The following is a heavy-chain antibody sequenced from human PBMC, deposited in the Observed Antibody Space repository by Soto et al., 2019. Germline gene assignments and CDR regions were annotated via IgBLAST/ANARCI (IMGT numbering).Heavy chain of an antibody. V-gene: IGHV1-18*01. CDR3: ARDLQVFVGGSYQIRDY. J-gene: IGHJ4*02. CDR1: GYTFTSYG. Sequence: ASVKVSCKASGYTFTSYGISWVRQAPGQGLEWMGWISAYNGNTNYAQKLQGRVTTTTDTSTSTAYMELRSLRSDDTAVYYCARDLQVFVGGSYQIRDYWGQGTLVTVSS. CDR2: ISAYNGNT. D-gene: IGHD1-26*01.